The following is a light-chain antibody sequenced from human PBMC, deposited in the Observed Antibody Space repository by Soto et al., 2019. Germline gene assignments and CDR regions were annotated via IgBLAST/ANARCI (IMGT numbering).Light chain of an antibody. Sequence: EIVLTQSPGTLSLSPGERATLSCRASQSVSSSYLAWYQQKPGQAPRLLIYGASSRATGIPDRFSGSGSGTDFTLTISRVEPEDFAVYYCQQYGSSPPVWTFGQGTKVEIK. V-gene: IGKV3-20*01. CDR1: QSVSSSY. CDR2: GAS. J-gene: IGKJ1*01. CDR3: QQYGSSPPVWT.